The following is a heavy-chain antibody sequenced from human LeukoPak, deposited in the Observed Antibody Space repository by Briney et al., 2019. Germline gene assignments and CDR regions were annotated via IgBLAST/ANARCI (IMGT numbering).Heavy chain of an antibody. Sequence: GGSLRLSCAASGFTFSSYSMNWVRQAPGKGLEWVSYISSSSSTIYYADSVKGRFTISRDNAKNSQYLQMNSLRAEDTAVYYCATYSSLNRREFQYWGQGTLLTVSS. V-gene: IGHV3-48*04. CDR2: ISSSSSTI. D-gene: IGHD3-22*01. CDR1: GFTFSSYS. J-gene: IGHJ1*01. CDR3: ATYSSLNRREFQY.